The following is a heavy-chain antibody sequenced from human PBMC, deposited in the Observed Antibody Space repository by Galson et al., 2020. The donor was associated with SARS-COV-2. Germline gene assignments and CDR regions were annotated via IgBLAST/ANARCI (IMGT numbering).Heavy chain of an antibody. V-gene: IGHV4-39*01. CDR1: GGSISSSSYY. J-gene: IGHJ6*02. Sequence: SETLSLTCTVSGGSISSSSYYWGWIRQPPGKGLEWIGSIYYSGSTYYNPSLKSRVTISVDTSKNQFSLKLSSVTAADTAVYYCASEAAAGTYYYYYGMDVWGQGTTVTV. D-gene: IGHD6-13*01. CDR2: IYYSGST. CDR3: ASEAAAGTYYYYYGMDV.